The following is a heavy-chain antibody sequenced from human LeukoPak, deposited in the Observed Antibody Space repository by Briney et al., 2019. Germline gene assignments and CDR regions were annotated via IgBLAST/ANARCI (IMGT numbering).Heavy chain of an antibody. J-gene: IGHJ5*02. CDR1: GGPFSEYY. CDR2: INLSGIT. CDR3: TRGSWFDP. Sequence: PSETLSLTCTVYGGPFSEYYWSWLRQPPGKGLEWSGEINLSGITRYNPSLESRVTMSVNTARNQFSLKLSSVTAADTAVYYCTRGSWFDPWGQGTLVTVSS. V-gene: IGHV4-34*01.